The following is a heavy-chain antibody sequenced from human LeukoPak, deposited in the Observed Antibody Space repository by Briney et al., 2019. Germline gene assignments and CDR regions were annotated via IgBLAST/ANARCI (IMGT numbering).Heavy chain of an antibody. CDR2: FDPEDGET. J-gene: IGHJ4*02. D-gene: IGHD3-9*01. CDR1: GYTLTELS. CDR3: ATGALRYFDWLLRLDY. Sequence: GASVKVSCKVSGYTLTELSMHWVRQAPGKGLEWMGGFDPEDGETIYAQKFQGRVTMTEDTSTDTAYMELSSLRSEDTAVYYCATGALRYFDWLLRLDYWGQGTLVTVPS. V-gene: IGHV1-24*01.